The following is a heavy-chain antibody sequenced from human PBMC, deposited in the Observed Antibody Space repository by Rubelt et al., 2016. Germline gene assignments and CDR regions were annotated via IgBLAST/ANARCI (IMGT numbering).Heavy chain of an antibody. D-gene: IGHD1-26*01. CDR2: IYYSGST. CDR3: ARGRMGFHYYYYGMDV. V-gene: IGHV4-39*07. CDR1: GGSISSSSYY. Sequence: QLQLQESGPGLVKPSETLSLTCTVSGGSISSSSYYWGWIRQPPGKGLEWIGSIYYSGSTNYNPSLKSRVTISVDTSKNQFSLKRSSVTAADTAVYYCARGRMGFHYYYYGMDVWGQGTTVTVSS. J-gene: IGHJ6*02.